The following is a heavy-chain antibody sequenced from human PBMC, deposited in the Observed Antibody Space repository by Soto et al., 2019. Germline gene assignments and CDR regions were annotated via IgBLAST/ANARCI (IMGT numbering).Heavy chain of an antibody. CDR2: IGGSAESA. CDR3: AVHCSTSSCSY. Sequence: EVQLSESGGGLVQPGGSLRVSCAASGFTFSTYAMSWVRQAPGKGLEWVSAIGGSAESAYYGDSVKGRFPISRDNSKNTVYLQMNSLRAEDTAVYYCAVHCSTSSCSYWGQGTLVTVSS. V-gene: IGHV3-23*01. J-gene: IGHJ4*02. D-gene: IGHD2-2*01. CDR1: GFTFSTYA.